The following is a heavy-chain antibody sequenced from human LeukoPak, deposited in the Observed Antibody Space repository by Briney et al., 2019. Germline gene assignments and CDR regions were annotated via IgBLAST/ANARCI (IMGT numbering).Heavy chain of an antibody. CDR3: ARDKLETAPNDY. Sequence: GGSLRLSCAASGVTFSSCWMSWVRQAPGKGLERVANIKQDGSEKYYVDSVKSRFTISRDNAKNSLYLQMNSLSAEDTAVYYCARDKLETAPNDYWGQGTLVTVSS. J-gene: IGHJ4*02. V-gene: IGHV3-7*01. CDR2: IKQDGSEK. D-gene: IGHD4-23*01. CDR1: GVTFSSCW.